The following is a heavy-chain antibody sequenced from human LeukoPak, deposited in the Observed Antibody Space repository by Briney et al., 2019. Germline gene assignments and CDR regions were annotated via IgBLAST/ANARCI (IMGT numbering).Heavy chain of an antibody. CDR3: ARTGGYGDYVFDY. Sequence: SETLSLTCAVYGGSFSGYYWSWIRQPPGKGLEWIGYIYYSGSTNYNPSLKSRVTISVDTSKNQFSLKLSSVTAADTAVYYCARTGGYGDYVFDYWGQGTLVTVSS. CDR2: IYYSGST. J-gene: IGHJ4*02. D-gene: IGHD4-17*01. V-gene: IGHV4-59*08. CDR1: GGSFSGYY.